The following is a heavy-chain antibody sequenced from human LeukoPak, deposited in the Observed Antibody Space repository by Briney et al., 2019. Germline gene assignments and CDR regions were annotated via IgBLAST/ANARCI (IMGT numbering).Heavy chain of an antibody. V-gene: IGHV4-59*12. D-gene: IGHD6-13*01. J-gene: IGHJ4*02. CDR3: ASSSSSWYWVDY. CDR2: IYYSGST. CDR1: GGPISSYY. Sequence: KPSETLSLTCTVSGGPISSYYWSWIRQPPGKGLEWIGSIYYSGSTYYNPSLKSRVTISVDTSKNQFSLKLSSVTAADTAVYYCASSSSSWYWVDYWGQGTLVTVSS.